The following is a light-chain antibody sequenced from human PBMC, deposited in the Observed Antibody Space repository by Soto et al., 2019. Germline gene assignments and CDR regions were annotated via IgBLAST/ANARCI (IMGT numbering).Light chain of an antibody. CDR1: SGSIATNY. CDR3: QSYDGSNTDVV. CDR2: EDT. V-gene: IGLV6-57*02. Sequence: NFMLTQPHSVSESPGKTVTISCTGSSGSIATNYVQWYQQRPGSAPTNVIYEDTQRPSGVPERFSGSIDSSSNSASLTISGLKTEDEADYYCQSYDGSNTDVVFGGGTKLTVL. J-gene: IGLJ2*01.